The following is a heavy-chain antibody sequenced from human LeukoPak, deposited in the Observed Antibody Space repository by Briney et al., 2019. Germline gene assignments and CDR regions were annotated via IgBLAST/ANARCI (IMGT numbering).Heavy chain of an antibody. CDR2: ISGSGGST. Sequence: PGGSLRLSCAASGFTFSSYAMSWVRQAPGKGLEWVSAISGSGGSTYYADSVKGRFTISRDNSKNTLYLQMNSLRAEDTAVYYCAKEGESSSWYVNWDYYYGMDVWGQGTTVTVSS. V-gene: IGHV3-23*01. CDR3: AKEGESSSWYVNWDYYYGMDV. D-gene: IGHD6-13*01. CDR1: GFTFSSYA. J-gene: IGHJ6*02.